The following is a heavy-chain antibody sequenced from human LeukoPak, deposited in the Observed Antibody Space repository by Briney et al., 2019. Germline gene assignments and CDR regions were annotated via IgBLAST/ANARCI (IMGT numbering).Heavy chain of an antibody. CDR3: AELGITMIGGV. CDR1: GFTFSSYE. Sequence: GGSLRLSCAASGFTFSSYEMNWVRQAPGKGLEWVSYIRSSGSTIYYADSVKGRFAISRDNAKNSLYLQMNSLRAEDTAVYYCAELGITMIGGVWGKGTTVTISS. D-gene: IGHD3-10*02. CDR2: IRSSGSTI. J-gene: IGHJ6*04. V-gene: IGHV3-48*03.